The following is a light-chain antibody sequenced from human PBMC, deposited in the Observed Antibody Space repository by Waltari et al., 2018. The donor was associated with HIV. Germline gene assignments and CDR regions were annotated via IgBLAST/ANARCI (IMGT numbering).Light chain of an antibody. J-gene: IGKJ2*01. Sequence: IALTQSPGTLSLSPGEKVTLSCRARQNITNNYIAWYQQKPGQAPRVVIHGASNMATGTPNRFSGSGSAAHFTLTISRLEPEDFAMYYCHQYGHSPYTFGQGTRLDI. CDR3: HQYGHSPYT. V-gene: IGKV3-20*01. CDR2: GAS. CDR1: QNITNNY.